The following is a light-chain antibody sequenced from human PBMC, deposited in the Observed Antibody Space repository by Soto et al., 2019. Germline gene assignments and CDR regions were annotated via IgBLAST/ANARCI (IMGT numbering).Light chain of an antibody. V-gene: IGKV4-1*01. CDR1: QSVLYSSNNKNY. CDR3: QQYYSTPWT. Sequence: DIVMTQSPDSLAVSLGDRSTINCNSSQSVLYSSNNKNYLAWYQQKPGQPPKLLIYWSSTRESGVPDRFSGSGSGTDFTLTISSLQAEDVAVYYCQQYYSTPWTFGQGTKVDI. J-gene: IGKJ1*01. CDR2: WSS.